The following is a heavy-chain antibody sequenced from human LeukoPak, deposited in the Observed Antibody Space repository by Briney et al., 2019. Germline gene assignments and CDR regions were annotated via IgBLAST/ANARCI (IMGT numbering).Heavy chain of an antibody. CDR2: IIPTFGTA. V-gene: IGHV1-69*05. D-gene: IGHD1-26*01. Sequence: GASVKVSCKASGGTFSSYAISWVRQAPGQGLEWMGGIIPTFGTANYAQKFQGRVTITTDESTSTAYMELSSLRSEDTAVYYCARLVGATLGYFDYWGQGTLVTVSS. CDR3: ARLVGATLGYFDY. CDR1: GGTFSSYA. J-gene: IGHJ4*02.